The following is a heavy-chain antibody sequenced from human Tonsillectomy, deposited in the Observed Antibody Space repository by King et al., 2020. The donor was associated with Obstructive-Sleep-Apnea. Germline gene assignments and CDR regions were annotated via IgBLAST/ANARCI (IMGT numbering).Heavy chain of an antibody. D-gene: IGHD2-2*01. CDR2: FDPEDGET. Sequence: QLVQSGAEVKKPGASVKVSCKVSGYTLTELSMHWVRQAPGKGLEWMGGFDPEDGETIYAQKFQGRVTMTEDTSTDTAYMELSSLRSEDTAVYYCATSYWALGYCSSTSWCGMDVWGQGTTVTVSS. V-gene: IGHV1-24*01. CDR1: GYTLTELS. J-gene: IGHJ6*02. CDR3: ATSYWALGYCSSTSWCGMDV.